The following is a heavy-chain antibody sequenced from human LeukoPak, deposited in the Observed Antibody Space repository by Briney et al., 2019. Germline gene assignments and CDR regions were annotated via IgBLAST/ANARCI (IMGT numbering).Heavy chain of an antibody. Sequence: ASVKVSCKASGYTFSRYGINWVRQAPGQGLEWMGWITPYNGHTNYAQKLQGRLTMTTDTSTSTAYMELRGLKSDDTAVYYCARDYDFWSGYYRTLPLTYWGQGTLVTVSS. J-gene: IGHJ4*02. V-gene: IGHV1-18*01. D-gene: IGHD3-3*01. CDR2: ITPYNGHT. CDR1: GYTFSRYG. CDR3: ARDYDFWSGYYRTLPLTY.